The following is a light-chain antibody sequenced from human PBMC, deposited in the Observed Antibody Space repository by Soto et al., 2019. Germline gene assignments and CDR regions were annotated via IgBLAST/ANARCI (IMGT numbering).Light chain of an antibody. CDR3: HQSYSTLT. CDR2: AAS. V-gene: IGKV1-39*01. Sequence: DIQMTQAPASLCASLGDRVTITCRASQSISSYLNWYQQKPGKAPKLLIYAASSLQSGVPSRFSGSGSGTDFTLTISSLQPEDFATYSCHQSYSTLTFGGGTKVDIK. CDR1: QSISSY. J-gene: IGKJ4*01.